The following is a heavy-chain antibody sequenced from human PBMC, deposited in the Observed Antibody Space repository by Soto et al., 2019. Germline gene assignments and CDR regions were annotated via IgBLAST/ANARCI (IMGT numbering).Heavy chain of an antibody. Sequence: ASVKVSCKASGGTFSSYAISWVRQAPGQGLEWMGGIIPIFGTANYAQKFQGRVTITADKSTSTAYMELSSLRSEDAAVYYCARGGFDCSSISCYSAHYYYGMDVWGQGTTVTVSS. CDR3: ARGGFDCSSISCYSAHYYYGMDV. J-gene: IGHJ6*02. CDR1: GGTFSSYA. CDR2: IIPIFGTA. D-gene: IGHD2-2*02. V-gene: IGHV1-69*06.